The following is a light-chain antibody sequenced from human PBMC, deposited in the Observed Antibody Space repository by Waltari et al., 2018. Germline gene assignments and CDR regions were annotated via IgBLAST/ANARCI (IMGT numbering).Light chain of an antibody. CDR1: QSVSRH. Sequence: EIVLTQSPGTLSLSPGERATLSCRASQSVSRHLAWYQQNPGQAPRLLIYGASNRATGIPDRFSGSGSGTDFSLIISRLEPEDFAVYYCQHYVSLPVTFGQGTKVEIK. CDR2: GAS. CDR3: QHYVSLPVT. J-gene: IGKJ1*01. V-gene: IGKV3-20*01.